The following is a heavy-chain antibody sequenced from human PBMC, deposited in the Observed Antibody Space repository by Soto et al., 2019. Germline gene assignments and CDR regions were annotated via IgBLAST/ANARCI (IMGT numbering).Heavy chain of an antibody. CDR3: ARHVTVGADTTNFYYGMDV. CDR1: GDSISPHY. V-gene: IGHV4-59*08. Sequence: QVQLQESGPGLVKPSETLSLTCTVSGDSISPHYWSWIRQPPGKDPEWIGYIYYSGSTNYNPSLKCRVTISVDTSKNQVSLYLNSVTAADTAVYDCARHVTVGADTTNFYYGMDVWGQGTTVTVSS. D-gene: IGHD1-26*01. CDR2: IYYSGST. J-gene: IGHJ6*02.